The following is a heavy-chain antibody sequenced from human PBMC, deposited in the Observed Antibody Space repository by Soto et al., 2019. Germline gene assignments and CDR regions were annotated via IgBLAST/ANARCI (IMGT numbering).Heavy chain of an antibody. V-gene: IGHV4-4*07. CDR1: GGSISSYY. Sequence: PSETLSLTCTVSGGSISSYYWSWIRQPAGKGLEWIGRIYTSGSTNYNPSLKSRVNMSVNTSKNQFSLKLSSVTAADTAVYYCARDLRFWALEYYYGMDVWGQGTTVTVSS. CDR3: ARDLRFWALEYYYGMDV. D-gene: IGHD3-3*01. CDR2: IYTSGST. J-gene: IGHJ6*02.